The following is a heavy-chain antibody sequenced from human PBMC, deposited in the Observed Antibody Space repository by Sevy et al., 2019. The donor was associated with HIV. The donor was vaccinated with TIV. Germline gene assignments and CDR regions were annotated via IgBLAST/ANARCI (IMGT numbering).Heavy chain of an antibody. J-gene: IGHJ6*02. CDR3: TRHLKGPAGTDYYYYGMDV. V-gene: IGHV3-73*01. Sequence: GGSLRLSCAASGFTFSGSAMHWVRQASGKGLEWVGRIRSKANSYATAYAASVKGRFTISRDDSKNTAYLQMNSLKTEDTAVYYCTRHLKGPAGTDYYYYGMDVWGQGTTVTVSS. CDR2: IRSKANSYAT. D-gene: IGHD6-13*01. CDR1: GFTFSGSA.